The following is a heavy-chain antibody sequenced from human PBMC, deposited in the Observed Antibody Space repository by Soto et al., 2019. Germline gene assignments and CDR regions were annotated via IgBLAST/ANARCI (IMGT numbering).Heavy chain of an antibody. Sequence: SETLSLTCAVSGYSITTGYYWGWVRRPPGKGLEWIGSVYHSGRTSYNPSLESRVTISVDTSKNQFSLRLSSVTAAATAAYYCARGVNYYDSRGFSPRDYWGQGILVTVSS. D-gene: IGHD3-22*01. J-gene: IGHJ4*02. CDR3: ARGVNYYDSRGFSPRDY. CDR2: VYHSGRT. CDR1: GYSITTGYY. V-gene: IGHV4-38-2*01.